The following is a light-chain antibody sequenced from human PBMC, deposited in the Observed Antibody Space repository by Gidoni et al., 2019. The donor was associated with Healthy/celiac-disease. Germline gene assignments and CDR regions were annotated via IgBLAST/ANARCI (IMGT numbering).Light chain of an antibody. CDR2: EVS. V-gene: IGLV2-14*01. CDR1: SSDVGGYNY. Sequence: QSALTQPPSVSGSPGQSITISCTGTSSDVGGYNYVSWYQQHPGKAPKLMIYEVSNRPSGLSNRFSGSKSGNTASLTISGLQAEDEADYYCSSYTSSSTVVFGGGTKLTVL. J-gene: IGLJ2*01. CDR3: SSYTSSSTVV.